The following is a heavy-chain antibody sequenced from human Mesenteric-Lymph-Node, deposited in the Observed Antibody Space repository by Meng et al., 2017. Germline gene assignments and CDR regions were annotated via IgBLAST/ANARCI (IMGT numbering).Heavy chain of an antibody. CDR2: IKSKTDGGTT. V-gene: IGHV3-15*01. D-gene: IGHD1-26*01. CDR1: GFTFSDYY. J-gene: IGHJ4*02. Sequence: GESLKISCAASGFTFSDYYMSWIRQAPGKGLEWVGRIKSKTDGGTTDYAAPVKGRFTISRDDSKNTLYLQMNSLKTEDTAVYYCRLWSATSRPFGGSDYWGQGTLVTVSS. CDR3: RLWSATSRPFGGSDY.